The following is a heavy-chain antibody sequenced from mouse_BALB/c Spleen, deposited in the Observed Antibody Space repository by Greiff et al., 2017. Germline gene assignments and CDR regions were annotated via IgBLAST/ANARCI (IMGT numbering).Heavy chain of an antibody. CDR3: ARHGYDPYYFDY. CDR1: GFAFSSYD. J-gene: IGHJ2*01. Sequence: DVMLVESGGGLVKPGGSLKLSCAASGFAFSSYDMSWVRQTPEKRLEWVAYISSGGGSTYYPDTVKGRFTISRDNAKNTLYLQMSSLKSEDTAMYYCARHGYDPYYFDYWGQGTTLTVSS. D-gene: IGHD2-2*01. CDR2: ISSGGGST. V-gene: IGHV5-12-1*01.